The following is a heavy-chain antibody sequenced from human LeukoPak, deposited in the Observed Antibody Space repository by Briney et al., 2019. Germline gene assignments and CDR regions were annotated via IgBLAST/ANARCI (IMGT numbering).Heavy chain of an antibody. V-gene: IGHV3-30-3*01. D-gene: IGHD6-19*01. J-gene: IGHJ2*01. CDR1: GFTFSRHT. CDR3: ARDAGAVAGTTYWYFDL. CDR2: ITYDGSNK. Sequence: PGRSLRLACAVSGFTFSRHTMYWVRQAPAKGLEWVAIITYDGSNKYYADSVKGRFTISRDNSKNTLYVQMNSLRAEDTAVYYCARDAGAVAGTTYWYFDLWGRGTLVTVSS.